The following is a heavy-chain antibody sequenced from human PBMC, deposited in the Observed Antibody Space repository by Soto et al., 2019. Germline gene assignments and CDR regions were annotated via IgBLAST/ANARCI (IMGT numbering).Heavy chain of an antibody. CDR1: GYTFTGYY. CDR2: INPNSGGT. V-gene: IGHV1-2*04. D-gene: IGHD2-8*01. Sequence: ASVKVSCKASGYTFTGYYMHWVRQAPGQGLEWMGWINPNSGGTNYAQKFQGWVTMTRDTSISTAYMELSRLRSDDTAVYYCARGDSTDCSNGVCSFFYNHDMDVWGQGTTVTVSS. CDR3: ARGDSTDCSNGVCSFFYNHDMDV. J-gene: IGHJ6*02.